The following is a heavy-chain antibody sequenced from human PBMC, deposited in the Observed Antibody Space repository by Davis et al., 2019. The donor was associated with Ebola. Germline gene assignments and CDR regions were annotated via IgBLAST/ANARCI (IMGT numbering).Heavy chain of an antibody. Sequence: PSETLSPTCTVSGGPITSSSYYWGWIRQPPGKGLEWIASIYYSGTTYYNPSLKSRDTISAATSKNLFSLKVISVTAADTAVYYCAGHSRGGYYTTRSGAPFPDTWGQGNLVTVSS. D-gene: IGHD2-8*02. J-gene: IGHJ5*02. CDR1: GGPITSSSYY. V-gene: IGHV4-39*01. CDR2: IYYSGTT. CDR3: AGHSRGGYYTTRSGAPFPDT.